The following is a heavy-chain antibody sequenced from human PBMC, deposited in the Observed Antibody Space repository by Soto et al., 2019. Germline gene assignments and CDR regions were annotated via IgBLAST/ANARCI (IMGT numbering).Heavy chain of an antibody. V-gene: IGHV4-34*01. CDR3: ARVTYGDYDQNFDY. CDR2: INHSGST. Sequence: SETLSLTCAVYGGSFSGYYWSWVRQPPGKGLEWIGEINHSGSTNYNPSLKSRVTISVDTSKNQFSLKLSPVTAADTAVYYCARVTYGDYDQNFDYWGQGTLVTVSS. J-gene: IGHJ4*02. D-gene: IGHD4-17*01. CDR1: GGSFSGYY.